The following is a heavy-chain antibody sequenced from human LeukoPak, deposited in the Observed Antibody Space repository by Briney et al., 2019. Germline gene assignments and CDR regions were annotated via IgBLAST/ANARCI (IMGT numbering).Heavy chain of an antibody. V-gene: IGHV3-21*01. CDR3: AREGTTMVRGVIPDAFDI. CDR2: IRSRSSYI. J-gene: IGHJ3*02. Sequence: GGPLSLSGAPPGSPLRTISLNWFRQPPGKGLEWFSSIRSRSSYIYYADSVKGRFTISRDNAKNSLYLQMNSLRAEDTAVYYCAREGTTMVRGVIPDAFDIWGQGTMVTVSS. CDR1: GSPLRTIS. D-gene: IGHD3-10*01.